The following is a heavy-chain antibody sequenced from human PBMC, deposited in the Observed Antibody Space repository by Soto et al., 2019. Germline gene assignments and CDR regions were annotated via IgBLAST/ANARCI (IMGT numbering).Heavy chain of an antibody. V-gene: IGHV3-30*18. J-gene: IGHJ4*02. CDR2: ISYDGSNK. Sequence: QVQLVESGGGVVQPGRSLRLSCAASGFTFSSYGMHWVRQAPGKGLEWVAVISYDGSNKYYADSVKGRLTISRDNSKNTLYLQMNSLRAEDTAVYYCAKGGPMVRGPRGYFDYWGQGTLVTVSS. CDR1: GFTFSSYG. D-gene: IGHD3-10*01. CDR3: AKGGPMVRGPRGYFDY.